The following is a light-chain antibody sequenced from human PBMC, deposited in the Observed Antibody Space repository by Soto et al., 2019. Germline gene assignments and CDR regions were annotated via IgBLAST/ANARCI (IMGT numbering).Light chain of an antibody. V-gene: IGLV2-14*01. CDR2: DVS. CDR3: SSYNSSSLDFYV. Sequence: QSALTQPASVSGSPGQSITISCTGTSSDVGGYNYVSWYQQHPGKAPKLMIYDVSNRPSGVSNRFSGSKSGNTASLTISGLQAEDEADYYCSSYNSSSLDFYVFGTGNKVPGL. CDR1: SSDVGGYNY. J-gene: IGLJ1*01.